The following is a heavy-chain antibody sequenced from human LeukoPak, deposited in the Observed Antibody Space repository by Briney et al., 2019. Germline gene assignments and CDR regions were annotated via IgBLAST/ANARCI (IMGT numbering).Heavy chain of an antibody. Sequence: SETLSLTCAVYGGSFSGYYWSWIRQPPGKGLEWIGEINHSGSTNYNPSLKSRVTISVDTPKNQFSLKLSSVTAADTAVYYCAREDCSGGSCYSHYYYMDVWGKGTTVTISS. J-gene: IGHJ6*03. CDR2: INHSGST. D-gene: IGHD2-15*01. CDR3: AREDCSGGSCYSHYYYMDV. V-gene: IGHV4-34*01. CDR1: GGSFSGYY.